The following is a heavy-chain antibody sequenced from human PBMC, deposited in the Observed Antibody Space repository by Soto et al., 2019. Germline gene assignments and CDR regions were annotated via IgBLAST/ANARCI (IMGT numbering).Heavy chain of an antibody. V-gene: IGHV3-33*01. J-gene: IGHJ6*02. D-gene: IGHD6-6*01. CDR3: ASSSIAARYYYYGMDV. Sequence: GGSLRLSCAASGFTFSSYGMHWVRQAPGKGLEWVAVIWYDGSNKYYADSVKGRFTISRDNSKNTLYLQMNSLRAEDTAVYYCASSSIAARYYYYGMDVWGQGTTVTVSS. CDR1: GFTFSSYG. CDR2: IWYDGSNK.